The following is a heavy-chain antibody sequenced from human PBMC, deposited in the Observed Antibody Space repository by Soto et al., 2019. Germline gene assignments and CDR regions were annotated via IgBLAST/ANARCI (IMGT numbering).Heavy chain of an antibody. CDR2: IYHSGST. CDR3: VGVNCRVTTSRNHSSRRLGSVTAADTAVYYCAREVGVSGGGYDYEDEYYGMDV. J-gene: IGHJ6*02. Sequence: SETLSLTCTVSGYSISSGYYWGWIRQPPGKGLEWIGSIYHSGSTYYNPSLKSRVTISVDTSKNQFSLKLSSVTAADHTHHQKVGVNCRVTTSRNHSSRRLGSVTAADTAVYYCAREVGVSGGGYDYEDEYYGMDVWGQGTTVTVSS. V-gene: IGHV4-38-2*02. D-gene: IGHD3-10*01. CDR1: GYSISSGYY.